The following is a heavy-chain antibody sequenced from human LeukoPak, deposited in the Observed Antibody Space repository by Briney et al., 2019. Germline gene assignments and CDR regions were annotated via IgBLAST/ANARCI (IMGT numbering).Heavy chain of an antibody. Sequence: GGSLRLSCAASGFTFSSYAMSCVRQAPGKGLEWGSAISGSGGSTYYADSVKGRFTISRDNSKNTLYLQMNSLRAEDTAVYYCAKENPSTYYDILTGYYFIDYWGQGTLVTVSS. CDR1: GFTFSSYA. V-gene: IGHV3-23*01. CDR3: AKENPSTYYDILTGYYFIDY. CDR2: ISGSGGST. J-gene: IGHJ4*02. D-gene: IGHD3-9*01.